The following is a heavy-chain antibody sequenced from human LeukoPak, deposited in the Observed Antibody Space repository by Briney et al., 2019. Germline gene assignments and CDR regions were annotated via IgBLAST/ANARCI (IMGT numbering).Heavy chain of an antibody. J-gene: IGHJ4*02. CDR1: GFTVSTNS. CDR3: ARDLWELPYFDY. V-gene: IGHV3-66*01. Sequence: PGGSLRLSCTVSGFTVSTNSMSWDRQAPGKGLEWVSFIYSDNTHYADSVKGRFTISRDNAKNSLYLQMNSLRAEDTAVYYCARDLWELPYFDYWGQGTLVTVSS. D-gene: IGHD1-26*01. CDR2: IYSDNT.